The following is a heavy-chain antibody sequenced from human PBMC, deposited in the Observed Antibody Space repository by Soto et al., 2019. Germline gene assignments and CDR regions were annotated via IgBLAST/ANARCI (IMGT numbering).Heavy chain of an antibody. J-gene: IGHJ4*02. Sequence: QLQLQESGPGLVKPSETLSLTCTVSGGSINSSSYYWGWIRQPPGKGLEWIGSISYTGNAYYNPSLKSRVTLSVDTSKNQFSLKLTSVTAAETAIYYCATSSGTFDASLAHWGQGMLVTVSS. CDR1: GGSINSSSYY. CDR2: ISYTGNA. D-gene: IGHD1-26*01. CDR3: ATSSGTFDASLAH. V-gene: IGHV4-39*01.